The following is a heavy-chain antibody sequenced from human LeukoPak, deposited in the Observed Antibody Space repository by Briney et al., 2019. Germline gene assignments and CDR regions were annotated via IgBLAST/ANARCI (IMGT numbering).Heavy chain of an antibody. D-gene: IGHD4-17*01. CDR2: INHSGSA. CDR1: GGSFSGYY. CDR3: AGDYGDYRLNAFDI. J-gene: IGHJ3*02. Sequence: PSETLSLTCAVYGGSFSGYYWSWIRQPPGKGLEWIGEINHSGSANYNPSLKSRITISGDTSKNQFSLKLSSVTAADTAVYYCAGDYGDYRLNAFDIWGQGTMVTVSS. V-gene: IGHV4-34*01.